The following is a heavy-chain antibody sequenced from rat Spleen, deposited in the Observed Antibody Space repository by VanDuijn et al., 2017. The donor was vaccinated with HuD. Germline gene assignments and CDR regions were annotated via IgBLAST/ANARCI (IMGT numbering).Heavy chain of an antibody. J-gene: IGHJ1*01. Sequence: EVQLVESGGGLVQPGRSLKVSCAASGFTFSDFGMAWVRQAPTKGLEWVATISYGDSSGHSITYYRDSVKGRFTVSRENAKSTLYFLMDNLRSEDTATYYCARAGYLRDWYFDFWGPGTMVTVSS. CDR3: ARAGYLRDWYFDF. D-gene: IGHD2-2*01. V-gene: IGHV5-29*01. CDR1: GFTFSDFG. CDR2: ISYGDSSGHSIT.